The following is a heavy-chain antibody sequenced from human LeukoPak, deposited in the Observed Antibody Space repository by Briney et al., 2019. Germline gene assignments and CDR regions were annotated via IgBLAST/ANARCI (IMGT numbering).Heavy chain of an antibody. D-gene: IGHD3-3*01. V-gene: IGHV1-58*02. J-gene: IGHJ4*02. CDR2: IVVGSGNT. Sequence: SVKVSCKASGFTFISSAMQWVRQARGQRLEWIGRIVVGSGNTNYAQKFQERVTITRDMSTSIAYMELSSLRSEDTAVYYCAAMTNYDFWSGYLHWGQGTLVTVSS. CDR1: GFTFISSA. CDR3: AAMTNYDFWSGYLH.